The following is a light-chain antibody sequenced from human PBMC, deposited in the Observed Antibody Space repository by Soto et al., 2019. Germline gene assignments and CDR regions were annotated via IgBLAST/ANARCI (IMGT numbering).Light chain of an antibody. CDR2: AAS. Sequence: EIQMTQSPSSLSASVGDRVTITCRASQSISSYLNWYQQKPGKAPKLLIYAASSLQSGVPSRFSGSGSGTEFTLTVSSLQPDDFATYYCQQYNSYSGTFGQGTRLEI. CDR1: QSISSY. CDR3: QQYNSYSGT. V-gene: IGKV1-39*01. J-gene: IGKJ5*01.